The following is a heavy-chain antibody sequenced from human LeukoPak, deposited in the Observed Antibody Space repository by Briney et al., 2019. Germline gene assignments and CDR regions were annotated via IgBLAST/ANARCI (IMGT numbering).Heavy chain of an antibody. V-gene: IGHV3-53*01. CDR3: ARATLDN. Sequence: GGSLRLSCAASGFSVSSNYITWVRQAPGKGLEWVSVIYSDGSTKYADSVKARFTISRDNSKNTVYPLMNRLRVEDTALYYCARATLDNWGQGTLVTVSS. CDR2: IYSDGST. CDR1: GFSVSSNY. J-gene: IGHJ4*02.